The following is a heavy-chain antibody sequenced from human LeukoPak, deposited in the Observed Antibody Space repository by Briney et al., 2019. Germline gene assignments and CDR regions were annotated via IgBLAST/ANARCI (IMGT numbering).Heavy chain of an antibody. D-gene: IGHD5-24*01. CDR2: IHYSGST. V-gene: IGHV4-59*01. CDR3: ARDRGYNAGPHFDY. Sequence: SETLSLTCTVSGGSISSYYWSWIRQPPGKGLEWIGYIHYSGSTNYNPSLKSRVTISVDTSKNQFSLKLSSVTAADTAVYYCARDRGYNAGPHFDYWGQGTLVTVSS. CDR1: GGSISSYY. J-gene: IGHJ4*02.